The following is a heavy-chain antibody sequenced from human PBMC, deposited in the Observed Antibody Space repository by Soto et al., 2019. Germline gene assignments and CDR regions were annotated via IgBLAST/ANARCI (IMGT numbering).Heavy chain of an antibody. V-gene: IGHV4-31*03. Sequence: QVQLQESGPGLVKPSQTLSLTCTVSGGSFNSGAYYWGWIRRHPGKGLEWIGYLSYRGTTYYSPSLKSRLTMSLDTSKNPFSLKLNSVTAADTAVYYCARVSATGTRWFGPWGPGTLVTVSS. J-gene: IGHJ5*02. CDR3: ARVSATGTRWFGP. D-gene: IGHD6-13*01. CDR1: GGSFNSGAYY. CDR2: LSYRGTT.